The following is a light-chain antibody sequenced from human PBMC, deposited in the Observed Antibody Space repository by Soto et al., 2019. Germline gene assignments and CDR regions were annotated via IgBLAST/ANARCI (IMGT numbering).Light chain of an antibody. V-gene: IGKV3-11*01. Sequence: EIVLTQSPATLSLSPGERATLSCRASQSVSSYLAWYQQKPGQAPRLLIYDASNRATGIPARFSGSGSGTDFTLTIISLEPEDFAVYYCQQRSNWLTIGGGTKVEIK. CDR1: QSVSSY. CDR2: DAS. CDR3: QQRSNWLT. J-gene: IGKJ4*01.